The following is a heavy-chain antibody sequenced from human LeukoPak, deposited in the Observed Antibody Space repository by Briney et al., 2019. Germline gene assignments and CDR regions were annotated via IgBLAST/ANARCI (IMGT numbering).Heavy chain of an antibody. Sequence: SETLSLTCTVSGGSISSGGYYWSWIRQHPGKGLEWMGYTDYSGRTAYNPSLKSRVSISVDTSTNQFSLRLRSVTAADTAVYYCARDYYDILAGWGYFDYWGQGTLVSVSS. V-gene: IGHV4-31*03. J-gene: IGHJ4*02. CDR1: GGSISSGGYY. CDR3: ARDYYDILAGWGYFDY. D-gene: IGHD3-9*01. CDR2: TDYSGRT.